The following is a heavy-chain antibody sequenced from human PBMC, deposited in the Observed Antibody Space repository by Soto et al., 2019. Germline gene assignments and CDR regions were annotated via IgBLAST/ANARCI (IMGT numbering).Heavy chain of an antibody. J-gene: IGHJ5*02. CDR2: ISAYNGNT. V-gene: IGHV1-18*01. CDR3: ARVGAGGSYVVNSWFDP. CDR1: GYTFTSYG. Sequence: ASVKVSCKASGYTFTSYGISWVRQAPGQGLEWMGWISAYNGNTNYAQKLQGRVTMTTDTSTSTAYMELRSLRSDDTAVYYCARVGAGGSYVVNSWFDPWGQGTLVTVSS. D-gene: IGHD1-26*01.